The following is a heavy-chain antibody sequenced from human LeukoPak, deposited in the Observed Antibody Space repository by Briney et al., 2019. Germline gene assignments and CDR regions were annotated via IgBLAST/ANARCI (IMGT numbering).Heavy chain of an antibody. J-gene: IGHJ4*02. CDR1: GGSISSSSSY. CDR2: IYYSGRT. Sequence: PSETLSLTCTVSGGSISSSSSYWGWIRQPPGKGLEWIGSIYYSGRTYYNPSLKRRVTISIDTSKNQFSLKLSSVTAADTAVYYCARGDDSSGQCDYWGQGTLVTVSS. V-gene: IGHV4-39*07. CDR3: ARGDDSSGQCDY. D-gene: IGHD3-22*01.